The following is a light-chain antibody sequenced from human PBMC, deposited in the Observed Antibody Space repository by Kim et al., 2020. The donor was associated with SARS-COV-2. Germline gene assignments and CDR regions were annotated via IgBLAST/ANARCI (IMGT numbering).Light chain of an antibody. J-gene: IGKJ4*01. CDR3: QQDSPP. CDR2: GAS. CDR1: QSVSSSY. Sequence: LSLSPGERATRSCRASQSVSSSYLSWYQQKPGQAPRLLIYGASTRATGIPARFSGSWSGTDFTLTISSLQPEDFAVYYCQQDSPPFGGGTKVDIK. V-gene: IGKV3D-7*01.